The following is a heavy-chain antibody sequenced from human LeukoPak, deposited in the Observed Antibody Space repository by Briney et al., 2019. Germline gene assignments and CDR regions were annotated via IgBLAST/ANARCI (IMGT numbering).Heavy chain of an antibody. CDR3: ARDLLAAAGPYYYYYMDV. Sequence: GGSLRLSCAACGFTFSSYSMNWVRQAPGKGLEWVSSISSSSSYIYYADSVKGRFTISRDNAKNSLYLQINSLRAEDTAVYYCARDLLAAAGPYYYYYMDVWGKGTTVTVSS. V-gene: IGHV3-21*01. J-gene: IGHJ6*03. CDR2: ISSSSSYI. D-gene: IGHD6-13*01. CDR1: GFTFSSYS.